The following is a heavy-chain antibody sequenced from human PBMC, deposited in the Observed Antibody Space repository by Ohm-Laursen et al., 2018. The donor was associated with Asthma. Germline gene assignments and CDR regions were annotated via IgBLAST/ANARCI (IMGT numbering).Heavy chain of an antibody. CDR3: ARSSEKSTVTTLDY. V-gene: IGHV4-59*01. D-gene: IGHD4-11*01. CDR1: GGSISSYY. CDR2: IYYSGST. J-gene: IGHJ4*02. Sequence: SETLSLTCPVSGGSISSYYWSWIRQPPEKGLERIGNIYYSGSTNYNPSLKSRVTISVDTSKNQFSLKLSSVTAADTAVYYCARSSEKSTVTTLDYWGQGTLVTVSS.